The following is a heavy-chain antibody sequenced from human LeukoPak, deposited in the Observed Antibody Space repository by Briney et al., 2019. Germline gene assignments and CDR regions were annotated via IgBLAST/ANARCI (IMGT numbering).Heavy chain of an antibody. CDR1: GYSITSGYF. J-gene: IGHJ4*02. D-gene: IGHD3-22*01. V-gene: IGHV4-38-2*02. Sequence: SETLSLTCTVSGYSITSGYFWGWIRQPPGKGLEWIGRIYTSGNTNYKPSLESRVTISLDTSKKQFSLNLSSVTAADTAIYYCARLSYYDNSDFALFDYWGQGTLVTVSS. CDR2: IYTSGNT. CDR3: ARLSYYDNSDFALFDY.